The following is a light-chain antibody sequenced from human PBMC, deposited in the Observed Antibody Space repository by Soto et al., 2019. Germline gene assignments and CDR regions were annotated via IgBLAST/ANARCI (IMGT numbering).Light chain of an antibody. J-gene: IGLJ3*02. Sequence: QLMLTQSPSASASLGASVKLTCTLSSGYSTYAIAWHQQQSEKGPRFLMKINYDGTHSKGDGFFDRFSGSSSGAERHLTSYRLQSEAEADYSCQSLGTGIQVCGGGTKLTVL. CDR1: SGYSTYA. CDR2: INYDGTH. CDR3: QSLGTGIQV. V-gene: IGLV4-69*01.